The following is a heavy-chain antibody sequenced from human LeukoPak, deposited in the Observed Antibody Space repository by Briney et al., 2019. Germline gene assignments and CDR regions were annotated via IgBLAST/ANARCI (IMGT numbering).Heavy chain of an antibody. CDR1: GFKFNTYW. J-gene: IGHJ4*02. Sequence: PGGSLRLSCAASGFKFNTYWMSWVRQAPGKGLEWVANINQDGSGTYYVDSMEGRFTISRDNAKNSVYLQVDSLRAEDTATYYCATDAPYCTTIGCYGGHEYWGQGTLVTVSS. CDR2: INQDGSGT. D-gene: IGHD2-2*01. CDR3: ATDAPYCTTIGCYGGHEY. V-gene: IGHV3-7*01.